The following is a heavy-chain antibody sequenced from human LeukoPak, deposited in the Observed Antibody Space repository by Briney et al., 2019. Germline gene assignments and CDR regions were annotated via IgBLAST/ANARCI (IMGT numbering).Heavy chain of an antibody. D-gene: IGHD3-9*01. V-gene: IGHV4-34*01. CDR2: INHSGST. J-gene: IGHJ4*02. Sequence: SETLSLTCAVYGGSFSGYYWSWIRQPPGKGLEWIGEINHSGSTNYNPSLKSRVTISVDTSKNQFSLKLSSVTAADTAVYYCARAGERYFDWLVPAYWGQGTLVTVSS. CDR3: ARAGERYFDWLVPAY. CDR1: GGSFSGYY.